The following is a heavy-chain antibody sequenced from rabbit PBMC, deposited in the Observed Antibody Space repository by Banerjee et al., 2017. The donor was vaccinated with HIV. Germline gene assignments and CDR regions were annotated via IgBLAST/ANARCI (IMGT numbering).Heavy chain of an antibody. CDR1: GFSFSSGYD. D-gene: IGHD6-1*01. J-gene: IGHJ4*01. V-gene: IGHV1S40*01. CDR3: ARNAGYANGGDGYFKL. CDR2: IVISNGGT. Sequence: QSLEESGGDLVKPGASLTLTCTASGFSFSSGYDMCWVRQAPGKGLEWIACIVISNGGTWYATWAKGRFTISKTSSTTVTLQMTSLTAADTATYFCARNAGYANGGDGYFKLWGPGTLVTVS.